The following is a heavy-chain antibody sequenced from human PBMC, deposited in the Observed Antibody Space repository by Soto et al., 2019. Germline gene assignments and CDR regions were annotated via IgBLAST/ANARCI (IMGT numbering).Heavy chain of an antibody. V-gene: IGHV3-13*01. J-gene: IGHJ6*02. Sequence: EVQLVESGGGLVQPGGSLRLSCAASGFTLSSYDIHWVRQATGEGLAWVSGIGSGGDTHYEDSVKGRFIISREYGKNSLYLQMNNLRVGATAVYYCTRKTPPTGMEVWGQGATVTVSS. CDR2: IGSGGDT. CDR3: TRKTPPTGMEV. D-gene: IGHD3-9*01. CDR1: GFTLSSYD.